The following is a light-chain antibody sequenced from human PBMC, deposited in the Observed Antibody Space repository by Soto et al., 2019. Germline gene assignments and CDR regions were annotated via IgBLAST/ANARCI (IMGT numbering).Light chain of an antibody. Sequence: DIQMTQSPSTLSASVGDRVAITCRASQSISSSLAWYQQKPGKAPNLLIYKATSLETGVPPRCRGSGSGTAFTLTISSLQPDDFAAYYCQQYSNYSCTFGQGTKVEIK. J-gene: IGKJ1*01. CDR3: QQYSNYSCT. CDR1: QSISSS. V-gene: IGKV1-5*03. CDR2: KAT.